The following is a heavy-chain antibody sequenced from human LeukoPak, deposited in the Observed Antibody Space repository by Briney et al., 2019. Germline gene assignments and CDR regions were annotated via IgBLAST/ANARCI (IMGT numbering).Heavy chain of an antibody. CDR2: IKQDGSEK. Sequence: PGGSLRLSCAASGFTFSSYWMSWVRQAPGKGLEWVANIKQDGSEKYYVDSVKGRFTISRDNAKNSLYLQMNSLRAEDTAVYYCARDHWFGGSYFDYWGQGTLVTVSS. CDR1: GFTFSSYW. CDR3: ARDHWFGGSYFDY. V-gene: IGHV3-7*01. J-gene: IGHJ4*02. D-gene: IGHD3-10*01.